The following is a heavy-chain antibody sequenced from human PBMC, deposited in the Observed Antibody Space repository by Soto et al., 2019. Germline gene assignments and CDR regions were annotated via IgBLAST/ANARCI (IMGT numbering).Heavy chain of an antibody. CDR2: IYCSGST. J-gene: IGHJ5*02. CDR1: GGSISSSSFH. V-gene: IGHV4-39*01. CDR3: ARRERAAGTDWWFDP. D-gene: IGHD6-13*01. Sequence: SETLSLTCTVSGGSISSSSFHWGWLRQPPGKGLEWIGSIYCSGSTYYSPSLKSRVTISVDTSKNQFSLKLSSVTAADTAVYYCARRERAAGTDWWFDPWGQGTLVT.